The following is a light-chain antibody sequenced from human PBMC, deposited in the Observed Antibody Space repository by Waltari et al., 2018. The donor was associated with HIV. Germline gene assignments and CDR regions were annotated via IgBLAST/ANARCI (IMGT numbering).Light chain of an antibody. CDR2: DVN. Sequence: QSPLPQPASVSGSPGQSITISCRGTDSDIGPYTYVSWYQNRPVTAPRLIIYDVNSRPSGVSDRFSGSKSGNTASLTISGLQPDDEGDYYCCSYAGQTTYVAFGGGTKVTVL. CDR3: CSYAGQTTYVA. V-gene: IGLV2-23*02. J-gene: IGLJ2*01. CDR1: DSDIGPYTY.